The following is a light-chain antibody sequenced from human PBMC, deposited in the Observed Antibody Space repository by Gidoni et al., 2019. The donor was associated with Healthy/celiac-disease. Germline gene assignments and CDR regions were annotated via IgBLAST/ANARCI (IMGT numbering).Light chain of an antibody. Sequence: SSVLTQPPSVSVAPGQTARITCRGNNIGSKSVHWYQQKPGQAPVLVVYDDRDRPSGIPDRFSGSNSGNTATLTISRVEAGDEADYYCQVWDSSSDHVVFGGGTKLTVL. J-gene: IGLJ2*01. CDR3: QVWDSSSDHVV. CDR1: NIGSKS. V-gene: IGLV3-21*02. CDR2: DDR.